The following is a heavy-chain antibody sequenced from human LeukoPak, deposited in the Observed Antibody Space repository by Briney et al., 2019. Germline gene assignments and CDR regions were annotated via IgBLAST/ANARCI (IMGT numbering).Heavy chain of an antibody. CDR1: GFTFSSYG. V-gene: IGHV3-30*02. J-gene: IGHJ4*02. Sequence: AGGSLRLSCAASGFTFSSYGMHWVRQAPGKGLEWVAFIRYDGSNKYYADSAKGRFTISRDNSKNTLYLQMNSLRAEDTAVYYCAKDCLTGEEWYFDYWGQGTLVTVSS. CDR2: IRYDGSNK. D-gene: IGHD7-27*01. CDR3: AKDCLTGEEWYFDY.